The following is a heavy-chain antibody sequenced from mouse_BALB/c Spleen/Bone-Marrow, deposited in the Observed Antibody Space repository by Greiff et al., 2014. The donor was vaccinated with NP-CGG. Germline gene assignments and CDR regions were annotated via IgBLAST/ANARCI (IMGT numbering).Heavy chain of an antibody. CDR1: GYSFTSYW. D-gene: IGHD2-1*01. Sequence: VQLKDSGTVLARPGASVKMSCKASGYSFTSYWMHWVKQRPGQGLEWIGAIYPGNRDTSYNQKFKGKAKLTAVTSATTAYMELSSLTNEDSAVYFCTRKVYYGNPLDYWGQGTTLTVSS. CDR3: TRKVYYGNPLDY. CDR2: IYPGNRDT. J-gene: IGHJ2*01. V-gene: IGHV1-5*01.